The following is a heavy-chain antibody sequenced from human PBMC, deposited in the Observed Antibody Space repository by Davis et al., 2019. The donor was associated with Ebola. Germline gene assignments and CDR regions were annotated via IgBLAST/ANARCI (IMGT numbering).Heavy chain of an antibody. D-gene: IGHD6-19*01. CDR2: ISSSSSTI. CDR1: GFTFSSYS. V-gene: IGHV3-48*02. Sequence: GESLKISCAASGFTFSSYSMNWVRQAPGKGLEWVSYISSSSSTIYYADSVKGQFTISRDNAKNSLYLQMNSLRDEDTAVYYCASAIAVADWYFDLWGRGTLVTVSS. J-gene: IGHJ2*01. CDR3: ASAIAVADWYFDL.